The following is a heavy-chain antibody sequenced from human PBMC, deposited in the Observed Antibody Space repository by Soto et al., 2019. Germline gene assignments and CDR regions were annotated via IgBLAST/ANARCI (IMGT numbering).Heavy chain of an antibody. V-gene: IGHV1-18*01. CDR3: ARDRVVALANLLGY. Sequence: QVQLVQSGAEVKKPGASVKVSCKASGYTFTSYGISWVRQAPGQGLEWMGWISAYNGNTNYAQKIQGRVTMTTHTSTTTAYMELRSLRSDDTAVYYCARDRVVALANLLGYWGQGTLVTVSS. CDR1: GYTFTSYG. CDR2: ISAYNGNT. D-gene: IGHD2-2*01. J-gene: IGHJ4*02.